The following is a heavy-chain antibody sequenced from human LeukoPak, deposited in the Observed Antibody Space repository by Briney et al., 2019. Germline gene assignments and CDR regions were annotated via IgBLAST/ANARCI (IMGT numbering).Heavy chain of an antibody. CDR2: IYYSGST. D-gene: IGHD5-18*01. CDR3: ARDTAMVFDY. J-gene: IGHJ4*02. V-gene: IGHV4-59*01. Sequence: PSETLSLTCTVSGGSISSYYWSWLRQPPGKGLEWIGYIYYSGSTNYNPSLKSRVTISVDTSKIQFSLKLSSVTAADTAVYYCARDTAMVFDYWGQGTLVTVSS. CDR1: GGSISSYY.